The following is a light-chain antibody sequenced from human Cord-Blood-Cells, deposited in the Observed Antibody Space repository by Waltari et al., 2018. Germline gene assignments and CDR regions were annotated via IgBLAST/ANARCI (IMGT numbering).Light chain of an antibody. CDR3: QQYNNWPWT. V-gene: IGKV3-15*01. Sequence: EIVMTQSPATLSVSPGERATLSCRASQSVSSNLAWYQQKPGQAPRSLIYGASTRATGIPARFSGSGSWTEFTLTISSLQSEDFAVYYCQQYNNWPWTFGQGTKVEIK. CDR1: QSVSSN. J-gene: IGKJ1*01. CDR2: GAS.